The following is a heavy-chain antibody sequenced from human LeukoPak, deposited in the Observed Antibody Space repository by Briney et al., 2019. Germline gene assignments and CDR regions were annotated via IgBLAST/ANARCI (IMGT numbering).Heavy chain of an antibody. CDR3: AKCVWQQLDYGMDV. D-gene: IGHD6-13*01. Sequence: SVKVSCKASGGTFSSYAISWVRQAPGQGLEWMGRIIPIFGIANYAQKFQGRVTITADKSTSTAYMELSSLRAEDTAVYYCAKCVWQQLDYGMDVWGQGTTVTVSS. V-gene: IGHV1-69*04. CDR1: GGTFSSYA. J-gene: IGHJ6*02. CDR2: IIPIFGIA.